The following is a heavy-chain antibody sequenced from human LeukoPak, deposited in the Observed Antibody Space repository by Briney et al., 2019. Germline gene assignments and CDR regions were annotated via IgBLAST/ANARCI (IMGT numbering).Heavy chain of an antibody. Sequence: GGSLRLSCAASGFTFSNYGMHWVRQAPGKGLEWVAVISYDGSNKYYADSVKGRFTTSRDNSKNTLFLQMNSLRAEDTAVYYCAKGDSTGYYYHYGYYFDYWGQGTLVTVSS. CDR3: AKGDSTGYYYHYGYYFDY. CDR2: ISYDGSNK. D-gene: IGHD3-22*01. V-gene: IGHV3-30*18. J-gene: IGHJ4*02. CDR1: GFTFSNYG.